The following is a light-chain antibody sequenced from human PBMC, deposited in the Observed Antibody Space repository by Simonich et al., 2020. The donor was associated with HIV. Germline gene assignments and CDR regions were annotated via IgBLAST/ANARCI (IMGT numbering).Light chain of an antibody. J-gene: IGLJ3*02. Sequence: NFMLTQPHSVSESPGKTVTISCTRSSGSIASNYVQWYQQRPGSAPTTVIYEDNQSPSGVPDRFSGSIDSSSNPASLTISGLKTEDEADYYCQSYDISNHWVFGGGTKLTVL. CDR2: EDN. CDR1: SGSIASNY. CDR3: QSYDISNHWV. V-gene: IGLV6-57*03.